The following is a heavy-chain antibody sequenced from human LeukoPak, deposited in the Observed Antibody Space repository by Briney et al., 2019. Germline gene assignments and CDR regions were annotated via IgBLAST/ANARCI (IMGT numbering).Heavy chain of an antibody. Sequence: GGSLRLSCAASGLTVSSSYMSWVRQAPGKGLEWVSFIYSGGSTYYADSVKGRFTISRDNSKNTLYLQMNSLRAEDTAVYYCARAAPPADAFDIWGQGTMVTVSS. J-gene: IGHJ3*02. CDR3: ARAAPPADAFDI. V-gene: IGHV3-66*01. CDR2: IYSGGST. CDR1: GLTVSSSY.